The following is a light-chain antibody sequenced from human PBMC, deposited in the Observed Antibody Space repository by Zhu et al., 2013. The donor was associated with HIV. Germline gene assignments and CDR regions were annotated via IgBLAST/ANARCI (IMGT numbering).Light chain of an antibody. J-gene: IGLJ7*01. CDR1: SSNIGGNS. CDR3: AAWDDSLSGPV. CDR2: RNN. V-gene: IGLV1-47*01. Sequence: QSVLTQPPSASGTPGQRVTISCSGSSSNIGGNSVNWYQQLPGTAPKLLIYRNNQRPSGVPDRFSGSKSGTSASLAISGLRSVDEADYYCAAWDDSLSGPVFGGGSHLTVL.